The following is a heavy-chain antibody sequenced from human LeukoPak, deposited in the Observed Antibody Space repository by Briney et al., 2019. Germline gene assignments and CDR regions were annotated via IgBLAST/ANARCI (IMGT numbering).Heavy chain of an antibody. CDR1: GGSISSGGYY. J-gene: IGHJ5*02. V-gene: IGHV4-31*03. Sequence: SQTLSLTCTVSGGSISSGGYYWSWIRQHPGKGLEWIGYIYYSGSTYYNPSLESRVTISVDTSKNQFSLKLSSVTAADTAVYYCARVIDHDFCFDPWGLGTLVTVSS. CDR3: ARVIDHDFCFDP. CDR2: IYYSGST. D-gene: IGHD3-3*01.